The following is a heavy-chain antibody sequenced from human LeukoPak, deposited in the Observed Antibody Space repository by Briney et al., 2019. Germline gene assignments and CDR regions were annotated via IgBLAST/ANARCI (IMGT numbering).Heavy chain of an antibody. Sequence: PGGSLRLSCAASGFTFSSYAMSWVRQAPGKGLKWVSAISGSGGSTYYADSVKGRFTISRDNSKNTLYLQMNSLRAEDTAVYYCAKLYGDYSNWYFDLWGRGTLVTVSS. V-gene: IGHV3-23*01. J-gene: IGHJ2*01. CDR3: AKLYGDYSNWYFDL. D-gene: IGHD4-17*01. CDR2: ISGSGGST. CDR1: GFTFSSYA.